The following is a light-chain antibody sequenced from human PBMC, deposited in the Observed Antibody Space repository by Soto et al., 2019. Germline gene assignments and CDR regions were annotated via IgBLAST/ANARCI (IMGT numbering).Light chain of an antibody. J-gene: IGKJ1*01. CDR1: QSISSW. CDR3: QQSYSIPRT. V-gene: IGKV1-5*01. Sequence: DIQMTQSPSTLFASVGDRVPITRRASQSISSWLAWYQQKKGKAPKILIYDASSLESGVPSRFRGSGSGTEFTLTISNLQPEDFESYYCQQSYSIPRTFGQGTKVDI. CDR2: DAS.